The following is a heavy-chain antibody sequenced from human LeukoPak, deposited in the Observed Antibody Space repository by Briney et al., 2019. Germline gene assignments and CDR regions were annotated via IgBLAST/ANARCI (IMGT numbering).Heavy chain of an antibody. CDR1: GGSISSYY. J-gene: IGHJ4*02. CDR2: IYTSGST. V-gene: IGHV4-4*07. D-gene: IGHD2-21*01. CDR3: ARGGPPAYCGGDCYVS. Sequence: SETLSLTCTVSGGSISSYYWSWIRQPAGKGLEWIGRIYTSGSTNYNPSLKSRVTMSVDTSKNQFSLKLSSVTAADTAVYYCARGGPPAYCGGDCYVSWGQGTLGNVSS.